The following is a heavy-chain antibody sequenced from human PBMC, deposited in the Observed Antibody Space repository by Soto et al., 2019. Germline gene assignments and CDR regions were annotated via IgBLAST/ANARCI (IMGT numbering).Heavy chain of an antibody. J-gene: IGHJ4*02. CDR1: GFTFSSYA. V-gene: IGHV3-23*01. D-gene: IGHD3-10*01. CDR3: AKVSSGSSIVDY. Sequence: PGGSLRLSCAASGFTFSSYAMSWVRQAPGRGLEWVSAISGSGGSTYYADSVKGRFTISRDNSKNTLYLQMNSLRAEDTAVYYCAKVSSGSSIVDYWGQGTLVTVSS. CDR2: ISGSGGST.